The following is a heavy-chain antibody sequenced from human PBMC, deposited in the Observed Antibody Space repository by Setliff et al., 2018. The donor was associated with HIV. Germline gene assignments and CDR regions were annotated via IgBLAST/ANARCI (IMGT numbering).Heavy chain of an antibody. V-gene: IGHV3-7*01. CDR1: GFTFHTYF. Sequence: PGGSLRLSCAVSGFTFHTYFMSWVRQAPGKGLEWVANINHDGSEKNYVDSVKGRFTISRDDAKNSLYLQMNSLWAEDTAVYYCARDRHCSGGSCTSYYGMDVWGQGTTVTVSS. CDR3: ARDRHCSGGSCTSYYGMDV. CDR2: INHDGSEK. J-gene: IGHJ6*02. D-gene: IGHD2-15*01.